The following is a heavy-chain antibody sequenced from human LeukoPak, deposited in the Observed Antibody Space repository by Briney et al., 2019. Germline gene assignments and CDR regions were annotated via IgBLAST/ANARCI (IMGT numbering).Heavy chain of an antibody. Sequence: SETLSLTCIVSGGSISSSSYYWGWIRQPPGKGLEWIGNIYYSGSTYYNPSLKSRVTISVDTSKNQFSLKLSSVTAADTAVYYCARDGLGEAADYWGQGTLVTVSS. D-gene: IGHD3-16*01. CDR1: GGSISSSSYY. V-gene: IGHV4-39*07. J-gene: IGHJ4*02. CDR2: IYYSGST. CDR3: ARDGLGEAADY.